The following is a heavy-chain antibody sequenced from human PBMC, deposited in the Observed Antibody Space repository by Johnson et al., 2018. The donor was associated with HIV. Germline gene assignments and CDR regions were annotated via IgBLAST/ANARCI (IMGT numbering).Heavy chain of an antibody. CDR2: ISWNSGSI. J-gene: IGHJ3*02. CDR3: AKGGGYYYSEYGFDI. V-gene: IGHV3-9*01. CDR1: GFTVDDYA. Sequence: VQLVESGGGLVQPGRSLRLSCAASGFTVDDYAMHWVRQAPGKGLEWVSGISWNSGSIGYADSVKGRFTISRDDAKNSLYVQMNSLRAEDTALYYCAKGGGYYYSEYGFDIWGQGTMVIVSS. D-gene: IGHD3-10*01.